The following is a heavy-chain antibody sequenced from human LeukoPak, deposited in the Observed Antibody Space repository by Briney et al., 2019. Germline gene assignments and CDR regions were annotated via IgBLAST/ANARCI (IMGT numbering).Heavy chain of an antibody. J-gene: IGHJ4*02. Sequence: PGGSLRLSCAASGFTFSDYYMSWIRQAPGKGLEWVSYISSSGSTIYYADSVKGRFTISRDNAKSSLYLQMNSLRAEDTAVYYCAKDRQPSIVVVPAANDYWGQGTLVTVSS. CDR3: AKDRQPSIVVVPAANDY. D-gene: IGHD2-2*01. CDR2: ISSSGSTI. CDR1: GFTFSDYY. V-gene: IGHV3-11*01.